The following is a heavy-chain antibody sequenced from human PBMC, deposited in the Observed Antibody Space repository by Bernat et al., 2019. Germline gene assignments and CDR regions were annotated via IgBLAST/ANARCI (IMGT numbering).Heavy chain of an antibody. V-gene: IGHV4-39*02. D-gene: IGHD3-3*01. CDR1: GGSVSSSSYY. J-gene: IGHJ4*02. CDR2: LSYSGNT. CDR3: AKEEKTYSDFGGGYEGREVPLYYFDY. Sequence: QVQLQESGPGLVRPSETLSLTCTVSGGSVSSSSYYWGWIRQPPGKGLEWIGSLSYSGNTYYNPSLTSRVSISVDTSKNQFSLRLSSVTAADTAVYYCAKEEKTYSDFGGGYEGREVPLYYFDYWGQGALVTVSS.